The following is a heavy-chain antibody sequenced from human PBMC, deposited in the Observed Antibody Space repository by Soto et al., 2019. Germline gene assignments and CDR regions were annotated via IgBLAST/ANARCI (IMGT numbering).Heavy chain of an antibody. V-gene: IGHV1-8*01. CDR2: MNPNSGDT. CDR1: GNTFTNYD. J-gene: IGHJ5*02. CDR3: ARSLKFGAHSERFGP. Sequence: GASVKVSCKASGNTFTNYDINWVRQATGQGLEYLGWMNPNSGDTAYVQKFQGRVTMTWDTSITTAYMELRSLRSEDTAVYFCARSLKFGAHSERFGPWGQGT. D-gene: IGHD3-10*01.